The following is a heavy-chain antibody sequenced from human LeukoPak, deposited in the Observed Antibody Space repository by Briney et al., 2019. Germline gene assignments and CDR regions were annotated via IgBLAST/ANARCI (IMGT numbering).Heavy chain of an antibody. J-gene: IGHJ3*02. D-gene: IGHD3-22*01. CDR1: GGTFSSYA. CDR2: IIPIFGTA. V-gene: IGHV1-69*05. Sequence: GASLKVSCKASGGTFSSYAISWVPQAPGQGLEWMGGIIPIFGTANYAQKFQGRVTITTDESTSTAYMELSSLRSEDTAVYYCASYKKTYYYDSSGYFDAFDIWGQGTMVTVSS. CDR3: ASYKKTYYYDSSGYFDAFDI.